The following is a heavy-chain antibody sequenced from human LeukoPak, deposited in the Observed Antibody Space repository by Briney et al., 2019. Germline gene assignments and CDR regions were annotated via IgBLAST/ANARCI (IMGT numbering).Heavy chain of an antibody. J-gene: IGHJ4*02. V-gene: IGHV1-69*04. Sequence: ASVKVSCKASGGTFSSSAISWVRQAPGQGLEWMGRIIPLFGIANYAQKFRGRVTITADKSTSTAYMELSSPRSEDTAVYYCARVEGLEGATVGFDYWGQGTLVTVSS. D-gene: IGHD2-15*01. CDR2: IIPLFGIA. CDR3: ARVEGLEGATVGFDY. CDR1: GGTFSSSA.